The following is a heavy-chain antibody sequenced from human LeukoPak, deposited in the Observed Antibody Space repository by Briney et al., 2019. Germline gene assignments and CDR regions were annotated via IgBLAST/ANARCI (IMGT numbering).Heavy chain of an antibody. J-gene: IGHJ5*02. CDR3: ARVVCPRIAAAGNCFDT. CDR2: INPNSGGT. V-gene: IGHV1-2*06. D-gene: IGHD6-13*01. Sequence: ASVKLSCKASRYTFTGYYMHWVRQAPGQGLEWMGRINPNSGGTNYAQKFQGRVTMTRDTSNSPAYMELSRLRSDDTAVYYCARVVCPRIAAAGNCFDTWGQGTLVTVSS. CDR1: RYTFTGYY.